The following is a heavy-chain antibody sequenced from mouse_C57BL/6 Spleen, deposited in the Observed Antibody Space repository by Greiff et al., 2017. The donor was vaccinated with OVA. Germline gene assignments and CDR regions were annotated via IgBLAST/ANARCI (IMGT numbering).Heavy chain of an antibody. J-gene: IGHJ2*01. Sequence: QVQLQQPGAELVMPGASVKLSCKASGYTFTSYWMHWVKQRPGQGLEWIGEIDPSDSYTNYNQKFKGKSTLTVDKSSSTAYMQLSSLTSEDSAVYYCAMTGKNRYFDYWGQGTTLTVSS. CDR1: GYTFTSYW. D-gene: IGHD4-1*01. CDR2: IDPSDSYT. V-gene: IGHV1-69*01. CDR3: AMTGKNRYFDY.